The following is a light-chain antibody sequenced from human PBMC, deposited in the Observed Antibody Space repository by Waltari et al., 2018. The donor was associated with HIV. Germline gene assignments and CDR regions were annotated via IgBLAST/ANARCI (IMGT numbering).Light chain of an antibody. V-gene: IGKV1-16*02. CDR1: HDISNY. J-gene: IGKJ5*01. Sequence: DIQMTQSPSSLSASVGDRVTITCRASHDISNYLAWFHQKPGEAPKSLIYAASTLQSGVPSKFRGSGSETYFTLTINSLQSEDSATYYCQQYKGYPLTFGQGTRLEIK. CDR2: AAS. CDR3: QQYKGYPLT.